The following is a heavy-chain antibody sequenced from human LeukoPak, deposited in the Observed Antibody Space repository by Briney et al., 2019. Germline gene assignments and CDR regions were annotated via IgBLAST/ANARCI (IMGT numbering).Heavy chain of an antibody. Sequence: PGGSLRLSCAASGFTFSGSAMHWVRKASGKGLEWVGRIRSKANSYATAYAASVKGRFTISRDDSKNTAYLQMNSLKTEDTAVYYCTRLVGANDAFDIWGQGTMVTVSS. J-gene: IGHJ3*02. CDR3: TRLVGANDAFDI. V-gene: IGHV3-73*01. D-gene: IGHD1-26*01. CDR1: GFTFSGSA. CDR2: IRSKANSYAT.